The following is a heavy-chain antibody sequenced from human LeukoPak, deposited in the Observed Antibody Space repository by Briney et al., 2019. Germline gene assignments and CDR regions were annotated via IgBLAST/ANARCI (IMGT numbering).Heavy chain of an antibody. CDR1: GFTFSSYS. J-gene: IGHJ4*02. CDR2: ISSSSSYI. Sequence: GGSLRLSCAASGFTFSSYSMNWVRQAPGKGLEWVSSISSSSSYIYYADSVKGRFTISRDNAKNSLYLQVNSLRAEDTAVYYCARLDIVVVPAAIPHIDYWGQGTLVTVSS. V-gene: IGHV3-21*01. CDR3: ARLDIVVVPAAIPHIDY. D-gene: IGHD2-2*03.